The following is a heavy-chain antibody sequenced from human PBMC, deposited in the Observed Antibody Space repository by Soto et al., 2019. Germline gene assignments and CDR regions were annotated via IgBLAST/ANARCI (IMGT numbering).Heavy chain of an antibody. CDR1: GVSISSYY. V-gene: IGHV4-59*08. CDR3: ARLTTRYYYYYYMDA. CDR2: FYYSGST. Sequence: SETLSLTCTVSGVSISSYYWSWIRQPPGKGLEWIGYFYYSGSTNYSPSLKSRVTISVDTSKNQFSLKLSSVTATDTAVYYCARLTTRYYYYYYMDAWGKGTTVTVSS. J-gene: IGHJ6*03. D-gene: IGHD2-2*01.